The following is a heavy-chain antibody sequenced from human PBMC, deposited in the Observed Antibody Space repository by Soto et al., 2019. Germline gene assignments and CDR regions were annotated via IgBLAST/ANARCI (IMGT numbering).Heavy chain of an antibody. J-gene: IGHJ6*02. Sequence: ASVKVSCKASGGTFSSYAISWVRQAPGQGLEWMGGIIPIFGTANYAQKFQGRVTITADESTSTAYMELSSLRSEDTAVYYCAVCDYVWGSYRYTPRRQDYYYGMDVWGQGTTVTVSS. V-gene: IGHV1-69*13. CDR1: GGTFSSYA. CDR3: AVCDYVWGSYRYTPRRQDYYYGMDV. CDR2: IIPIFGTA. D-gene: IGHD3-16*02.